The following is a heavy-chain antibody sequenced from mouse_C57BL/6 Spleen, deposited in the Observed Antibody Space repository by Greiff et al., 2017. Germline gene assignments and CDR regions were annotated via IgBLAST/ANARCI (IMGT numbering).Heavy chain of an antibody. J-gene: IGHJ1*03. D-gene: IGHD1-1*01. V-gene: IGHV1-18*01. CDR1: GYTFTDYN. Sequence: EVQLQQSGPELVKPGASVKIPCKASGYTFTDYNMDWVKQSHGKSLEWIGDINPNNGGTIYNQKFKGKATLTVDKSSSTAYMELRSLTSEDTAVYYCARYGYYGSSYVGYFDVWGTGTTVTVSS. CDR2: INPNNGGT. CDR3: ARYGYYGSSYVGYFDV.